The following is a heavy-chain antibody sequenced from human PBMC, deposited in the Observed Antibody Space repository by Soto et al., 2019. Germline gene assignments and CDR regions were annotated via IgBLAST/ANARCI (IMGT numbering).Heavy chain of an antibody. CDR1: GGSINSGGYY. V-gene: IGHV4-31*03. J-gene: IGHJ4*02. CDR2: MYYSGST. Sequence: QVQLRESGPGLVKPSQTLSPTCTVSGGSINSGGYYWNWIRQHPGKGLEWIGYMYYSGSTYYNPFISSRVIISADTSVNHFSLKLSSVAAADTAVYFCARGYRQSGYSSSWVFDYWGQGTLVNVSS. D-gene: IGHD6-13*01. CDR3: ARGYRQSGYSSSWVFDY.